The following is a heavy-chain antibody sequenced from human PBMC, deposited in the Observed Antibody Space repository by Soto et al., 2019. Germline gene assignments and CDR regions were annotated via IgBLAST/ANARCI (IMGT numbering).Heavy chain of an antibody. V-gene: IGHV3-15*07. D-gene: IGHD6-13*01. J-gene: IGHJ6*02. CDR3: TTDQKQLAYYYYGMDV. Sequence: PGGSLRLSCAASGFTFSNAWMNWVRQAPGKGLEWVGRIKSKTDGGTTDYAAPVKGRFTISRDDSKNTLYLQMNSLKTEDTAVYYCTTDQKQLAYYYYGMDVWGQGTTVTVSS. CDR1: GFTFSNAW. CDR2: IKSKTDGGTT.